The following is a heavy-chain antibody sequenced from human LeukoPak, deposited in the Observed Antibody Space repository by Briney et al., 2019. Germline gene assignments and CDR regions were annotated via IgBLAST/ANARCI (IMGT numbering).Heavy chain of an antibody. CDR1: GGSISSSNW. D-gene: IGHD3-3*01. Sequence: PSETLSLTCAVSGGSISSSNWWSWIRQPPGKGLEWIGYIYYSGSTNYNPSLKSRVTISVDTSKNQFSLKLSSVTAADTAVYYCAREGWYYDFWSGYAEPPNYYYYYGMDVWGQGTTVTVSS. CDR3: AREGWYYDFWSGYAEPPNYYYYYGMDV. V-gene: IGHV4-4*02. CDR2: IYYSGST. J-gene: IGHJ6*02.